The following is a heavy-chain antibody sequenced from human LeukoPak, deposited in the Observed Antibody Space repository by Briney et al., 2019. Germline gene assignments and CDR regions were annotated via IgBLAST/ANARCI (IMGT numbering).Heavy chain of an antibody. V-gene: IGHV3-53*01. CDR1: GFTVSSNY. D-gene: IGHD6-6*01. CDR3: ARVYHSTSGRAIDY. CDR2: IYSGGST. Sequence: GGSLRLSCAASGFTVSSNYMSWVRQAPGKGLEWVSVIYSGGSTYYADSVKGRFTISRDNAKNSLYLQMNSLRAEDTAVYYCARVYHSTSGRAIDYWGQGTLVTVSS. J-gene: IGHJ4*02.